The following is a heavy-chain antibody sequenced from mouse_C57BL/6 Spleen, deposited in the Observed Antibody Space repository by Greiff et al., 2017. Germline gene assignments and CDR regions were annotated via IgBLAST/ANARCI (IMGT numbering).Heavy chain of an antibody. D-gene: IGHD2-1*01. CDR2: IYPGNGDA. V-gene: IGHV1-12*01. CDR1: GYTFTSYN. CDR3: ARRYGNVYAMDY. Sequence: QVQLKESGAELVRPGASVKMSCKASGYTFTSYNMHWVKQTPRQGLEWIGAIYPGNGDASYNQKFKGKATLTVDKSSSTAYMQLSSLTSEDAAVYFCARRYGNVYAMDYWGQGTSVTVSS. J-gene: IGHJ4*01.